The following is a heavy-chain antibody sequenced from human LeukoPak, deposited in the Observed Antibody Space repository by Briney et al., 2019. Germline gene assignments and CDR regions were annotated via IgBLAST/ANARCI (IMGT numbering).Heavy chain of an antibody. Sequence: GGSLRLSCAASGFTVSSYFMNWVRQAPGKGLEWVSVFYVGGPTYYADSVQGRFTISRDNSKNTVHLQMNSLRAEDTAVYCCARGAGWNFYEYWGHGTLVTVSS. D-gene: IGHD6-19*01. CDR1: GFTVSSYF. V-gene: IGHV3-66*02. J-gene: IGHJ4*01. CDR2: FYVGGPT. CDR3: ARGAGWNFYEY.